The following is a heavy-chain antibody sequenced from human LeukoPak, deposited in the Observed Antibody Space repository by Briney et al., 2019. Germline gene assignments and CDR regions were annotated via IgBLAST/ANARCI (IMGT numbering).Heavy chain of an antibody. J-gene: IGHJ4*02. CDR3: ARKHYSTSGCYLDF. CDR2: ISSLSRTI. D-gene: IGHD2-2*01. Sequence: GGSLRLSCAASGFTFSSYEMNWVRQAPGKGLEWVSYISSLSRTINYADSVKGRFTISRDNAKNSLYLQMNSLRAEDTAVYYCARKHYSTSGCYLDFWGQGTLVTVSS. CDR1: GFTFSSYE. V-gene: IGHV3-48*03.